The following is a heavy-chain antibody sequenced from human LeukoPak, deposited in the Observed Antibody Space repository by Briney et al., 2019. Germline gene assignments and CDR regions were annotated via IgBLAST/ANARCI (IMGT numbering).Heavy chain of an antibody. D-gene: IGHD4-11*01. CDR3: ARGRSTVTTRVDY. J-gene: IGHJ4*02. CDR2: INANSGTT. V-gene: IGHV3-23*01. Sequence: GGSLRLSCAASGVAFSFYAMSWLRQPPGKGLEWVSTINANSGTTSYAASVRGRFTISRDNAENSQYLQMNSLRAEDTAVYYCARGRSTVTTRVDYWGQGTLVAVSS. CDR1: GVAFSFYA.